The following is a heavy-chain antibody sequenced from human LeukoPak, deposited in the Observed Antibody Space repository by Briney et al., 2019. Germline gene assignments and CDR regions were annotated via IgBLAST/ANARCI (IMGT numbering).Heavy chain of an antibody. D-gene: IGHD6-6*01. CDR2: INHSGST. CDR3: ARVRGIAAREYFDY. V-gene: IGHV4-34*01. J-gene: IGHJ4*02. Sequence: PSETLSLTCAVYGGSFSGYYWSWIRQPPGKGLEWIGEINHSGSTYYNPSLKSRVTISVDTSKNQFSLKLSSVTAADTAVYYCARVRGIAAREYFDYWGQGTLVTVSS. CDR1: GGSFSGYY.